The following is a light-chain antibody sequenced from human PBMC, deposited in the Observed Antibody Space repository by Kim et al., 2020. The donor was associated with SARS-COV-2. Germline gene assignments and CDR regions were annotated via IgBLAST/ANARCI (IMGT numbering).Light chain of an antibody. V-gene: IGKV3-20*01. CDR1: QSVSSSY. Sequence: GTLSLSQGERATLSCRASQSVSSSYLAWYQQKPGQAPRLLIYGASSRATGIPDRFSGSGSGTDFTLTISRLEPEDFAVYYCQQYETFGQGTKLEI. J-gene: IGKJ2*01. CDR2: GAS. CDR3: QQYET.